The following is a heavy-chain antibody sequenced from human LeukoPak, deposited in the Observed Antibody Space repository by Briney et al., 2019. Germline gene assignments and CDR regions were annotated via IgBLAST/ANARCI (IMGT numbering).Heavy chain of an antibody. J-gene: IGHJ6*02. V-gene: IGHV3-33*01. CDR3: ARVGEYYYYGMDV. CDR2: IWYDGSNK. Sequence: GGSLRLSCAASGFTFSSYGMHWVRQAPGEGLEWVAVIWYDGSNKYYADSVKGRFTISRDNSKNTLYLQMNSLRAEDTAVYYCARVGEYYYYGMDVWGQGTTVTVSS. D-gene: IGHD3-10*01. CDR1: GFTFSSYG.